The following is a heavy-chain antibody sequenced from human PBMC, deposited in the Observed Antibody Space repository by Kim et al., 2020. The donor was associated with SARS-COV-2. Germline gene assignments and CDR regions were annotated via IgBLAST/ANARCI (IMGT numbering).Heavy chain of an antibody. Sequence: LKSRVTISVDTSKNQFSLKLSSVTAADPAVYYCARGRPSPTLYYYYYGMDVWGQGTTVTVSS. D-gene: IGHD2-2*01. J-gene: IGHJ6*02. V-gene: IGHV4-39*07. CDR3: ARGRPSPTLYYYYYGMDV.